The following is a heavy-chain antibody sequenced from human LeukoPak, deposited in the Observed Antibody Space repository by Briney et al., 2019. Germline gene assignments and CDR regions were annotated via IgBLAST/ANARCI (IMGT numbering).Heavy chain of an antibody. J-gene: IGHJ4*02. V-gene: IGHV3-30*02. CDR2: TSYHGNDQ. CDR3: AKDVSTGWSFDY. CDR1: GFTFNNYG. D-gene: IGHD6-19*01. Sequence: GGSLRLSCAASGFTFNNYGMHWVRQAPGKGLEWVTFTSYHGNDQYYADSVKGRFIISRDNSKNTLYLQINSLTIEDTAVYHCAKDVSTGWSFDYWDQGALVTVSS.